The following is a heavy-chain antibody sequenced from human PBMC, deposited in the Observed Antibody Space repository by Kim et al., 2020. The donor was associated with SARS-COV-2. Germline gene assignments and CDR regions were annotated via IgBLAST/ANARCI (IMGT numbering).Heavy chain of an antibody. CDR1: GFTFSSYA. CDR2: ISSSGGST. J-gene: IGHJ4*02. CDR3: AKDHPSPYSNSSSPLFDS. Sequence: GGSLRLSCAASGFTFSSYAMYWVRQAPGKGLEWVSSISSSGGSTFYADSVKGRFTISRDNSKNTLYLPMNSLRAEDTAVYYCAKDHPSPYSNSSSPLFDSWGQGTLVTVSS. D-gene: IGHD6-6*01. V-gene: IGHV3-23*01.